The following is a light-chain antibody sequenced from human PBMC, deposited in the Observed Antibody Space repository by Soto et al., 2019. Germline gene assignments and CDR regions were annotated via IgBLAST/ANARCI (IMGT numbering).Light chain of an antibody. J-gene: IGKJ1*01. CDR2: KTS. V-gene: IGKV1-5*03. CDR3: QQYNSYST. Sequence: DIQMPQSPSTLSGSVGDRVTITCRASQTISNWLAWYQQKPGKAPKLLIYKTSTLESGVPSRFSGSGSGTEFTLTISSLQPDDFAIYYCQQYNSYSTFGQGTKVDIK. CDR1: QTISNW.